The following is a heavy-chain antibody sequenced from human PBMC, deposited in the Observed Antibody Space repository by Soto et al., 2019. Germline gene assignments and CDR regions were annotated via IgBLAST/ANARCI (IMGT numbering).Heavy chain of an antibody. V-gene: IGHV1-69*06. J-gene: IGHJ5*02. CDR1: GGTFSSYA. D-gene: IGHD5-12*01. Sequence: QVQLVQSGAEVKKPGSSVKVSCKASGGTFSSYAISWVRQAPGQGLEWMGGIIPIFGTAHYAQKFQGRVTITADTSTSTAYMELRSLRSEGTGVYYCAIDGYKVRSNWFDPWGQGTLVTVSS. CDR2: IIPIFGTA. CDR3: AIDGYKVRSNWFDP.